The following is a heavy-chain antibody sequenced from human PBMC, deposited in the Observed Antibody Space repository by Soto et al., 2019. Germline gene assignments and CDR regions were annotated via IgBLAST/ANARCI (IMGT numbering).Heavy chain of an antibody. CDR3: ARDARGDEAPMDY. D-gene: IGHD3-10*01. J-gene: IGHJ4*02. CDR1: GYTFTGYY. Sequence: QVQLVQSGAEVKKPGASVKVSCKASGYTFTGYYMHWVRQAPGQGLEWMGWINPNSGGTNYAQKFQGWVTMTRDTAIRTAYMELSRLRSDDTAVYYCARDARGDEAPMDYWGQGTLVTVSS. V-gene: IGHV1-2*04. CDR2: INPNSGGT.